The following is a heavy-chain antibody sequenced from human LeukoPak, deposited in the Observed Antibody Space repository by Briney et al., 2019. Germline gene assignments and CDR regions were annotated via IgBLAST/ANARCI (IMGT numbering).Heavy chain of an antibody. V-gene: IGHV5-51*01. D-gene: IGHD5-18*01. Sequence: GESLKISCKGSGYSFTSYWIGWVRQMPGKGLEWMGIIYPGDSDTRYSPSFQGQVTISADKSISTAYLQWSSLKASDTAMYYCAGTDTAMVTGYYYYGMDVWGQGTTVTVSS. CDR1: GYSFTSYW. J-gene: IGHJ6*02. CDR2: IYPGDSDT. CDR3: AGTDTAMVTGYYYYGMDV.